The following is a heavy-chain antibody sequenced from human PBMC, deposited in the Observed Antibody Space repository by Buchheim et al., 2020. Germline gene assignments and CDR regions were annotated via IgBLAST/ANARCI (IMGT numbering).Heavy chain of an antibody. CDR1: GFTFSSYG. J-gene: IGHJ6*02. CDR2: MWYDGSKK. Sequence: QVQLVESGGGVVQPGRSLRLSCAASGFTFSSYGIHWVRQAPGKGLERVAIMWYDGSKKYYADSVKGRFTISRDTSKDTQYLQMNDLRAEDTAVYYCAKTYGDYTTAYYYYGMDAWGQGTT. D-gene: IGHD4-17*01. V-gene: IGHV3-33*06. CDR3: AKTYGDYTTAYYYYGMDA.